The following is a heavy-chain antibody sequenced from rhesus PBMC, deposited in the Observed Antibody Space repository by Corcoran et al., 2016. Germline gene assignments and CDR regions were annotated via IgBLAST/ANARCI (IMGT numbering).Heavy chain of an antibody. D-gene: IGHD3-16*01. J-gene: IGHJ6*01. V-gene: IGHV3-136*01. CDR1: GFTFSSYD. Sequence: EVQLVESGGGLVQPGGSLRLSCAASGFTFSSYDMSWVRQAPGKVLDWVSYIIYTGKTISYPDSVKGRLTISRANAMNPQSLQMSSLRAEDTAVYYCTRDWISVVITTPYGLDSWGHGVVVTVSS. CDR2: IIYTGKTI. CDR3: TRDWISVVITTPYGLDS.